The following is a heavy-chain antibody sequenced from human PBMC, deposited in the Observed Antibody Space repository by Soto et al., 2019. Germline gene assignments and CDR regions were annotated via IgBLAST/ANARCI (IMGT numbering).Heavy chain of an antibody. CDR1: GGSFIGYY. D-gene: IGHD3-10*01. Sequence: QVQLQQWGAGLLKPSETLSLTCAVYGGSFIGYYWSWIRQPPGKGLEWIGEINHSGSTNYNPSLKSRVTISVDTSKNQFSLKLSSVTAADTAVYYCARGPLPLYYFDYWGQGTLVTVSS. CDR2: INHSGST. J-gene: IGHJ4*02. V-gene: IGHV4-34*01. CDR3: ARGPLPLYYFDY.